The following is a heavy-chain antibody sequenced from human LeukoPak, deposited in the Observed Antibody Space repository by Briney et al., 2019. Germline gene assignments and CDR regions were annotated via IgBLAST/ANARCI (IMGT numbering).Heavy chain of an antibody. CDR2: ISGDGGSS. V-gene: IGHV3-43*02. D-gene: IGHD6-19*01. J-gene: IGHJ4*02. CDR1: GFTFDDYA. Sequence: PGGSLRLSCAASGFTFDDYAMHWVRQAPGKGLELVSLISGDGGSSYYADSVKGRFTISRDNSKNSLYLQMNSLRTEDTALYYCATYTGIAVAGIGEYFDYWGQGTLVTVSS. CDR3: ATYTGIAVAGIGEYFDY.